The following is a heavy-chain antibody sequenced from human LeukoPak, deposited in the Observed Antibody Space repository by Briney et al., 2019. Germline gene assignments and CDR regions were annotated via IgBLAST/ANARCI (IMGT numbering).Heavy chain of an antibody. CDR3: AKDGLMRFFDY. V-gene: IGHV3-30*18. J-gene: IGHJ4*02. CDR1: GFIFSSYD. CDR2: ISNDGNNK. Sequence: GGSLRLSCAASGFIFSSYDMYWVRQAPGKGLEWVAVISNDGNNKQYADSVKGRFTISRDNSKDTLYLQMNSLRADDTAVYHCAKDGLMRFFDYWGQGTLVTVSS. D-gene: IGHD2-8*01.